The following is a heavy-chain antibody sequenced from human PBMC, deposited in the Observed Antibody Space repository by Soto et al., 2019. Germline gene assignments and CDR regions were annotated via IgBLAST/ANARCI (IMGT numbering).Heavy chain of an antibody. J-gene: IGHJ4*02. Sequence: EVQLVESGGDLVQPGGSLRLSCAASGLTFSTFWMNWVRQAPGKGLAWVANIKPDGRESYYVDSLKGRFTIVRDNVKNAVYLQMNSRRAEDTAVYYCAAYHYSESGRIHWGQGTLVTVSS. CDR1: GLTFSTFW. CDR2: IKPDGRES. V-gene: IGHV3-7*05. CDR3: AAYHYSESGRIH. D-gene: IGHD3-10*01.